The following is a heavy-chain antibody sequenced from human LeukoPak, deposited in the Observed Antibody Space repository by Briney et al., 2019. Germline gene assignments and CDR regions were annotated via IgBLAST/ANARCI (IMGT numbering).Heavy chain of an antibody. V-gene: IGHV4-59*08. CDR1: RGSVSGHY. CDR3: AFGGLDASDI. J-gene: IGHJ3*02. Sequence: SETLSLTCIVSRGSVSGHYWSWIRQPPGKGLEWIGYIYYSGSTNYNPSLKSRVTISVDTSKNQFSLKLSSVTAADTAVYYCAFGGLDASDIWGQGTMVTVSS. D-gene: IGHD3-16*01. CDR2: IYYSGST.